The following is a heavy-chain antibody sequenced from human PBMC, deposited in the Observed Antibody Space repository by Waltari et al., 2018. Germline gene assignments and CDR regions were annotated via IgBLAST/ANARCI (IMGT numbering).Heavy chain of an antibody. CDR3: ARDHPGSAQVFDF. Sequence: EVQLVESGGGLVQPGGSLRLSCAASGFTFSREWMNWVRQAPGKGWEWVANIKEDGSQRYYWDSVKGRFTISRDNAKNSLYLQMNSLRLEDTALYYCARDHPGSAQVFDFWGQGAQVTVSS. V-gene: IGHV3-7*01. J-gene: IGHJ4*02. CDR2: IKEDGSQR. CDR1: GFTFSREW. D-gene: IGHD6-6*01.